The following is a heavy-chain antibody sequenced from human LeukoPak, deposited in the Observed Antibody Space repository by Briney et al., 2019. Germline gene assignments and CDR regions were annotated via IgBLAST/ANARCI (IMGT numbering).Heavy chain of an antibody. D-gene: IGHD3-22*01. J-gene: IGHJ3*02. CDR1: GYSFTTYW. V-gene: IGHV5-10-1*01. Sequence: GESLRISCKGSGYSFTTYWISWVRQMPGKGLEWMGRIDPSDSYTNYSPSFQGHVTISVDKSISTAYLRWSSLKASDTAMYYCARQGGFYDNRGCNDAFDIWGQGTVVTVSS. CDR2: IDPSDSYT. CDR3: ARQGGFYDNRGCNDAFDI.